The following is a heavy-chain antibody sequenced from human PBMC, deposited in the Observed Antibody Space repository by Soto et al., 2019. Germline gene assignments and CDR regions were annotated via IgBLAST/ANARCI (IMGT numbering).Heavy chain of an antibody. Sequence: SETLSLTCAVYGGSFSGYYWSWIRQPPGKGLEWIGEINHSGSTNYNPSIKSRVTISVDTSKNQFSLKLSSVTAADTAVYYCARRCYDYIWGSYRSWFDPWGQGTLVTVSS. CDR1: GGSFSGYY. CDR3: ARRCYDYIWGSYRSWFDP. CDR2: INHSGST. J-gene: IGHJ5*02. D-gene: IGHD3-16*02. V-gene: IGHV4-34*01.